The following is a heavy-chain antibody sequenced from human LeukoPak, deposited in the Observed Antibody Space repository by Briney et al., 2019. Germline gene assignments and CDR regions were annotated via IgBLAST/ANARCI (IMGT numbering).Heavy chain of an antibody. CDR1: GFTFTRSW. D-gene: IGHD1-26*01. V-gene: IGHV3-7*01. Sequence: GGSLRLSCAASGFTFTRSWMSWMRQAPGKGLQWVANIKHDGSEQYYVDSVKGRFTISRDNAKNSLLLQMNSLGVEDTAVYYCKSGGAAPGSFDYWGQGALVTVSS. CDR3: KSGGAAPGSFDY. J-gene: IGHJ4*02. CDR2: IKHDGSEQ.